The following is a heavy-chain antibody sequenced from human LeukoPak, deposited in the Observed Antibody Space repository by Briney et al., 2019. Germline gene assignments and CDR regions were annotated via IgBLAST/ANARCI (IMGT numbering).Heavy chain of an antibody. Sequence: PGGSLRLSCATSGFTLSSYSMHWVRQAPGKGLEWVSSSSYIANYKYYADSVKGRFTISRDNAKNSLYLQMDSLRAEDTAVYFCARTRYGDYAFDYWGQGTLDTVSS. V-gene: IGHV3-21*01. D-gene: IGHD4-17*01. CDR3: ARTRYGDYAFDY. CDR1: GFTLSSYS. CDR2: SSYIANYK. J-gene: IGHJ4*02.